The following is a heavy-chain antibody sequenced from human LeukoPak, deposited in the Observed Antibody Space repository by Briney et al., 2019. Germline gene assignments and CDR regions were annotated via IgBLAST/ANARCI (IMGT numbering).Heavy chain of an antibody. CDR2: ISYAGSNI. Sequence: PGRSLRLSCAASGFSFRNYGMHWVRQAPGKGLEWVAVISYAGSNIDYADSVKGRFTISRDNSKNTLYLQMNSLRPEDTAVYHCAKEWPWENYYYGMNVWGQGTTVTVSS. CDR3: AKEWPWENYYYGMNV. J-gene: IGHJ6*02. D-gene: IGHD1-26*01. CDR1: GFSFRNYG. V-gene: IGHV3-30*18.